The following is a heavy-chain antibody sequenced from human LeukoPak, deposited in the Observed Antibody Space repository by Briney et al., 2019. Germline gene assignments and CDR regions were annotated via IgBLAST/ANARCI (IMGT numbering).Heavy chain of an antibody. D-gene: IGHD3-22*01. CDR3: ARASYSYDINGWVPFDY. V-gene: IGHV4-61*02. J-gene: IGHJ4*02. CDR2: IYTSGST. Sequence: SEALSLTCTVSGNSISSGDNYWSWIRQPAGKGLEWIGRIYTSGSTNYNPSLKSRVTISGDTSKNQFSLRLSSVTAADTAVYYCARASYSYDINGWVPFDYWGQGTLVTVSS. CDR1: GNSISSGDNY.